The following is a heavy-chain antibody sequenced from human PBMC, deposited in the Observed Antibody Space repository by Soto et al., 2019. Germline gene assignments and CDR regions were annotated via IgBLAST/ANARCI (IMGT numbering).Heavy chain of an antibody. CDR3: AMQLDFAPRVVYYYYGMDV. V-gene: IGHV1-69*06. CDR1: GGTFSSHA. D-gene: IGHD3-3*01. Sequence: VQLVQSGAEVKKPGSSVKVSCKASGGTFSSHAISWVRQAPGQGLEWMGGIIPIFGTANYAQKFQGRVTITADKSGSTACMELSSLGSEDTPVYYCAMQLDFAPRVVYYYYGMDVWCQGATVTVSS. J-gene: IGHJ6*02. CDR2: IIPIFGTA.